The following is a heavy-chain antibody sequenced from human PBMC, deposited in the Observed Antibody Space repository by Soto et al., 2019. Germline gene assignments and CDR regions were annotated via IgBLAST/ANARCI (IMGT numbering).Heavy chain of an antibody. J-gene: IGHJ3*02. CDR1: GFTFSDHY. Sequence: GGSLRLSCAASGFTFSDHYMSWIRQAPGKGLEWIGYSSNSGSFTRYADSVKGRFTISRDNSKNTLYLQMNSLRAEDTAVYHCAKNYDSSGYSLPNAFDIWGQGTMVTVS. D-gene: IGHD3-22*01. CDR3: AKNYDSSGYSLPNAFDI. CDR2: SSNSGSFT. V-gene: IGHV3-11*03.